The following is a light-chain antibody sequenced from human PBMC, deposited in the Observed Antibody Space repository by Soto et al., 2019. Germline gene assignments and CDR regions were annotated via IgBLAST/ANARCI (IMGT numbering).Light chain of an antibody. CDR2: DSS. CDR1: QSLSSNF. V-gene: IGKV3-20*01. J-gene: IGKJ5*01. Sequence: ENVLTQSPGTLSLSPGDRANLSCRASQSLSSNFLAWYQQKPGQAPRLLIYDSSTRATGFPDRFSGSGSGTDFALTISRLEPEDFAVYYCQQYGSSPLTCGQGTRREIK. CDR3: QQYGSSPLT.